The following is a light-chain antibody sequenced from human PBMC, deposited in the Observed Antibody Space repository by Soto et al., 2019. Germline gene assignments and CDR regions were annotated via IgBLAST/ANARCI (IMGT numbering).Light chain of an antibody. CDR3: QHGNSFPL. CDR1: QSISTW. V-gene: IGKV1-12*01. J-gene: IGKJ4*01. CDR2: GAS. Sequence: DIQMTQSPSSVSASVGDRVTITCRASQSISTWLVWYQQKPGKVPRLLIYGASKLQSGGPFRFRGSGSGTEFTLTISGLQPEDFATYYCQHGNSFPLFGGGTRVEVK.